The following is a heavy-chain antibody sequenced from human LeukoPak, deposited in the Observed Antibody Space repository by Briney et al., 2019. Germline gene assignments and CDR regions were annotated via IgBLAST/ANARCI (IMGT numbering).Heavy chain of an antibody. CDR3: RGGRIERAATPNWFDP. D-gene: IGHD6-13*01. CDR1: GYTFTDYY. Sequence: ASVKVSCKASGYTFTDYYMHWLRQAPGQGLEWMGWINPANGDTNYAQDFQGRVTMTTDTSINTAYMEMSWLRYDDQNIYYCRGGRIERAATPNWFDPWGQGTLVAVSS. CDR2: INPANGDT. J-gene: IGHJ5*02. V-gene: IGHV1-2*02.